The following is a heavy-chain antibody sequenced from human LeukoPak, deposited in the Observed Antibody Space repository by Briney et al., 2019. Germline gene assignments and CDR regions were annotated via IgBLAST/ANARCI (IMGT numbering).Heavy chain of an antibody. Sequence: GGSLRLTCAASGFTFSNYMMHWVRQAPGKGLVWVSRIKSDGITITYADSVKGRFTISRDNAKNTLYLQMNSLRAEDTAVYYCLKDLNWSLDQWGQGTLVTVSS. V-gene: IGHV3-74*01. J-gene: IGHJ4*02. CDR3: LKDLNWSLDQ. CDR1: GFTFSNYM. D-gene: IGHD1-20*01. CDR2: IKSDGITI.